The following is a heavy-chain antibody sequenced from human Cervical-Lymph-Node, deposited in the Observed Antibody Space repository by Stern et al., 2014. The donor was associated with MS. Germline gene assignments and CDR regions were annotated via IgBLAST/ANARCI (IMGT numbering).Heavy chain of an antibody. D-gene: IGHD3-16*01. CDR2: IYWDDDK. CDR3: AHMNRGDGYYYGMDV. J-gene: IGHJ6*02. V-gene: IGHV2-5*02. Sequence: QITLKESGPRLVKPTQTLTLTCTFSGFSLSTSGVGVGWIRQPPGKALAWLALIYWDDDKRYSASLKSRLTITKDTSKNQVVLTMTNMDPVDTATYYCAHMNRGDGYYYGMDVWGQGTTVTVSS. CDR1: GFSLSTSGVG.